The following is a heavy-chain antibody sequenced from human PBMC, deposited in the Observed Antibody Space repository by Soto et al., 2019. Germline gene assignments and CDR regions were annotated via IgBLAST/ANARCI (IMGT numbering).Heavy chain of an antibody. D-gene: IGHD4-17*01. J-gene: IGHJ4*02. Sequence: SETLSLTCTVSGGSISSSSYYWGWIRQPPGKGLEWIGSIYYSGSTYYNPSLKSRVTISVATSKNQFSLKLSSVTAADTAVYYCARPVWMDYGDYSDYFDYWGQGTLVPVS. CDR1: GGSISSSSYY. CDR3: ARPVWMDYGDYSDYFDY. V-gene: IGHV4-39*01. CDR2: IYYSGST.